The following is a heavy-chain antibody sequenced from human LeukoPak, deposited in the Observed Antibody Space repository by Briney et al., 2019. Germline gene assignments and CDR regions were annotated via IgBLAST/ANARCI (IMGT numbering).Heavy chain of an antibody. V-gene: IGHV3-33*01. CDR1: GFSLSNYG. CDR3: ARDHRPEIQYYYMDV. CDR2: LLYDGNTR. Sequence: GGSLRLSCAASGFSLSNYGMHWVRQAPGKGLGWVAALLYDGNTRHYSDSVRGRFTISRDISKNTFYLQMNSLTAEDTGVYYCARDHRPEIQYYYMDVWGKGTTVAVSS. D-gene: IGHD1-14*01. J-gene: IGHJ6*03.